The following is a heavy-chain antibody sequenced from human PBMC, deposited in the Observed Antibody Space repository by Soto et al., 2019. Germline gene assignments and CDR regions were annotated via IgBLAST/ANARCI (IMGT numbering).Heavy chain of an antibody. J-gene: IGHJ5*02. Sequence: SETLSLTCTVSGGSISSGDYYWSWIRQPPGKGLEWIGYIYYSGSTYYNPSLKGRVTISVDTSKNQFSLKLSSVTAADTAVYYCAREKYDYVWGSYRLFDPWGQGTLVTVS. CDR1: GGSISSGDYY. D-gene: IGHD3-16*02. CDR3: AREKYDYVWGSYRLFDP. CDR2: IYYSGST. V-gene: IGHV4-30-4*01.